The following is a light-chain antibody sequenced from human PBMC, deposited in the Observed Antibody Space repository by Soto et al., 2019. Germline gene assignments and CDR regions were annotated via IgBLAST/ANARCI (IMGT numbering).Light chain of an antibody. J-gene: IGLJ3*02. CDR2: YNN. CDR3: AAWDDSLNGQVV. CDR1: SSNIGSNA. Sequence: QSVLTQPPSASGTPGQRVTISCSGSSSNIGSNAVSWYQQLPGTAPKLLIYYNNQRPSWVPDRFSGSKSGTAASLAISGLQSEDEADDYCAAWDDSLNGQVVFGGGTKLTVL. V-gene: IGLV1-44*01.